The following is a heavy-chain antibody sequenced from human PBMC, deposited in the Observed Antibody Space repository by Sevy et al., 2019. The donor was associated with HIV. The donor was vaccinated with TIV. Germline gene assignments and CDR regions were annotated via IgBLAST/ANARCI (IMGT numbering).Heavy chain of an antibody. CDR3: ARDEYSYASGFDY. CDR1: GFTFSNYI. V-gene: IGHV3-21*01. CDR2: ISSGGDYI. D-gene: IGHD5-18*01. J-gene: IGHJ4*02. Sequence: GESLKISCAASGFTFSNYIMNWVRQAPGMGLEWGWSISSGGDYIYYKNSVKSRFTISRNNDKNSLYLHMNSLRAEDTAVYYCARDEYSYASGFDYWGQGTLVTVSS.